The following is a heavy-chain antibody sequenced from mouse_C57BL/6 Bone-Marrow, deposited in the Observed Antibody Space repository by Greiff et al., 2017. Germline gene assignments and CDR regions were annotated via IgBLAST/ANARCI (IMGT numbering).Heavy chain of an antibody. CDR3: ARDYGSSYWYFDV. D-gene: IGHD1-1*01. CDR1: GYTFTSYD. J-gene: IGHJ1*03. Sequence: QVQLQQSGPELVKPGASVKLSCKASGYTFTSYDIHWVQQRPGPGLEWIGRIYPTDGSTKYNEKFKGKATLTVDTSSSTAYMELHSLTSEDSAVYFCARDYGSSYWYFDVWGTGTTVTVSS. V-gene: IGHV1-85*01. CDR2: IYPTDGST.